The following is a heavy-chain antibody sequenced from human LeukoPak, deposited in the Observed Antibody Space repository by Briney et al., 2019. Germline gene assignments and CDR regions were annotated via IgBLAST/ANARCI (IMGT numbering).Heavy chain of an antibody. CDR2: INPSGGIT. D-gene: IGHD3-3*01. CDR3: ARDSTPNYDFWSGLPDY. J-gene: IGHJ4*02. V-gene: IGHV1-46*01. Sequence: ASVKVSCKASGYTFTRYYIHWMRQAPGQGLEWMGVINPSGGITNYAQNFQGRVTMTRDTSTSTVYMELSSLRSEDTAVYYCARDSTPNYDFWSGLPDYWGQGTLVTVSS. CDR1: GYTFTRYY.